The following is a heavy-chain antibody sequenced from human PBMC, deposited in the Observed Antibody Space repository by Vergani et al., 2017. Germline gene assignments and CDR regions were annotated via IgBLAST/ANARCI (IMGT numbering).Heavy chain of an antibody. J-gene: IGHJ6*02. V-gene: IGHV4-39*07. CDR3: ARDEDYYYGMDV. CDR1: GGSISSSSYY. Sequence: QVQLQQWGAGLLKPSETLSLTCTVSGGSISSSSYYWGWIRQPPGKGMEWIGSIYYSGSTYYNPSLKSRVTISVDTSKNQFSLELSSVTAADTAVYYCARDEDYYYGMDVWGQGTTVTVSS. CDR2: IYYSGST.